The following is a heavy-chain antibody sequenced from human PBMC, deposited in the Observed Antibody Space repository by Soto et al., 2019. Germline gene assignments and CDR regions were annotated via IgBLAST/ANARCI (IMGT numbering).Heavy chain of an antibody. J-gene: IGHJ6*03. Sequence: SVKVSCKASGGTFSSYTISWVRQAPGQGLEWMGRIIPILGIANYAQKFQGRVTITADKSTSTAYMELSSLRSEDTAVYYCASKDIVVVPATGDDSMDVWGKGTTVTVSS. V-gene: IGHV1-69*02. D-gene: IGHD2-2*01. CDR1: GGTFSSYT. CDR3: ASKDIVVVPATGDDSMDV. CDR2: IIPILGIA.